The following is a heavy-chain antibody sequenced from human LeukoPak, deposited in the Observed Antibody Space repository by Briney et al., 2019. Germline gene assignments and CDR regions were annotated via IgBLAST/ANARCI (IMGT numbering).Heavy chain of an antibody. CDR2: IKQDGSDK. D-gene: IGHD2-15*01. J-gene: IGHJ4*02. V-gene: IGHV3-7*03. Sequence: GGSLRLSCAASGFTFNNYWLSWVRQAPGKGLEWVANIKQDGSDKNYVDSVKGRFTISRDNAKNSVYLQMNSLRADDAAVYYCARAPVTSCRGAFCYPFDIWGQGTLVTVSS. CDR3: ARAPVTSCRGAFCYPFDI. CDR1: GFTFNNYW.